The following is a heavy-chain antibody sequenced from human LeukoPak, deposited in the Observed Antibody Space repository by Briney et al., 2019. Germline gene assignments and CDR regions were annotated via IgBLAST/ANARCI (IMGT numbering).Heavy chain of an antibody. CDR3: AKVLDFWSGYYKGSIFDY. CDR2: ISGSGGST. J-gene: IGHJ4*02. CDR1: GGSISSYY. Sequence: ETLSLTCTVSGGSISSYYWSWIRQPPGKGLEWVSAISGSGGSTYYADSVKGRFTISRDNSKNTLYLQMNSLGAEDTAVYYCAKVLDFWSGYYKGSIFDYWGQGTLVTVSS. D-gene: IGHD3-3*01. V-gene: IGHV3-23*01.